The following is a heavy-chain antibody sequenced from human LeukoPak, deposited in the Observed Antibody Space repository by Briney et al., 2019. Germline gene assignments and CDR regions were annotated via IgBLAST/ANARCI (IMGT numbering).Heavy chain of an antibody. CDR2: ISGSGGST. CDR1: GFTFSSYA. V-gene: IGHV3-23*01. J-gene: IGHJ4*02. CDR3: AKSMYYYDSSGYSFDY. D-gene: IGHD3-22*01. Sequence: PGGSLRLSCAASGFTFSSYAMSWVRQAPGKGLEWVSAISGSGGSTYYADSVKGRFTTSRDNSKNTLYLQMNSLRAEDTAVYYCAKSMYYYDSSGYSFDYWGQGTLVTVSS.